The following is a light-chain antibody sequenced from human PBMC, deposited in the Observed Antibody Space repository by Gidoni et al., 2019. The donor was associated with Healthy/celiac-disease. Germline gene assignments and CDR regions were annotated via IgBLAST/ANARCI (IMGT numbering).Light chain of an antibody. CDR1: QRVLYCSNNQNH. V-gene: IGKV4-1*01. J-gene: IGKJ3*01. Sequence: ILMPQSPDSLAVSLGERATINCKSSQRVLYCSNNQNHLAWHHQKQGQPHKLLMYWASTRESGVPDRFSGSGYGTDFTLTSSSLQAEDVAVYYCQQYDSTPPGAFGPGTKVDIK. CDR2: WAS. CDR3: QQYDSTPPGA.